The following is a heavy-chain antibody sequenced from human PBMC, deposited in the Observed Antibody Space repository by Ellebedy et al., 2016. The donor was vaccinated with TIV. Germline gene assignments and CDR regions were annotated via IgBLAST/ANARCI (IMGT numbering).Heavy chain of an antibody. CDR1: GFTFSSFW. J-gene: IGHJ4*02. CDR3: ARDDGSEGDLGY. D-gene: IGHD3-10*01. Sequence: GESLKISCAASGFTFSSFWMTWARQVPGKGLEWVANMDQDGSKTNYVGSVKGRFSISRDNAQNSLYLQMNSLRAEDTAMYYCARDDGSEGDLGYWGQGTLVTVSS. V-gene: IGHV3-7*03. CDR2: MDQDGSKT.